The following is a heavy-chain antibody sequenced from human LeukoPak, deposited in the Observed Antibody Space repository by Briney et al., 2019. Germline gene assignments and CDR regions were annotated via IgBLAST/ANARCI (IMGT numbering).Heavy chain of an antibody. Sequence: SETLSLTCAVYGGSFSGYYWSWIRQPPGKGLEWIGEINHSGSTNYNPSLKSRVTISVDTSKNQFSLKLGSVTAADTAVYYCAMYILFGELPLDYWGQGTLVTVSS. J-gene: IGHJ4*02. CDR1: GGSFSGYY. CDR3: AMYILFGELPLDY. CDR2: INHSGST. D-gene: IGHD3-10*01. V-gene: IGHV4-34*01.